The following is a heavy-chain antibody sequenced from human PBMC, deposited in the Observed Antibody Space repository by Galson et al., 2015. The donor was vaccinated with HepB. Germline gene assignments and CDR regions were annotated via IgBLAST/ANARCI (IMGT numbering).Heavy chain of an antibody. CDR2: ISYDGSNK. D-gene: IGHD1-1*01. CDR3: AKDANWNYFDY. J-gene: IGHJ4*02. V-gene: IGHV3-30*18. Sequence: SLRLSCAASGFTFSSYGMHWVRQAPGKGLEWVAVISYDGSNKYYADSVKGRFTISRDNSKNTLYLQMNSLRAEDTAVYYCAKDANWNYFDYWGQGTLVTVSS. CDR1: GFTFSSYG.